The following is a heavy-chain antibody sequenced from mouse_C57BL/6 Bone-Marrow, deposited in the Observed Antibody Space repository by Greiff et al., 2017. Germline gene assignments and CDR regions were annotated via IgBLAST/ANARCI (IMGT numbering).Heavy chain of an antibody. V-gene: IGHV5-4*01. CDR3: ARVYVLYYFDD. CDR1: GFTFSSYA. J-gene: IGHJ2*01. CDR2: ISDGGSYT. D-gene: IGHD2-12*01. Sequence: EVQVVESGGGLVKPGGSLKLSCAASGFTFSSYAMSWVRQTPEKRLEWVATISDGGSYTYYPDNVKGRFTISRDNAKNNLYLQMSHLTSEDTAMYYYARVYVLYYFDDWGQGTTLTVSS.